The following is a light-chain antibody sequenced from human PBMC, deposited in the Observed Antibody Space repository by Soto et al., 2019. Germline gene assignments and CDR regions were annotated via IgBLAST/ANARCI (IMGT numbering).Light chain of an antibody. CDR3: QQYGASPYT. V-gene: IGKV3-20*01. CDR2: GAS. CDR1: QSVSSTY. J-gene: IGKJ2*01. Sequence: EIVLTQSPGTLSLSPGERATLSCRASQSVSSTYLGWYQQKPGQAPRLLIYGASSRATGIPDRFSGSGSGIDFTLTIRRLEPEDFAVYYCQQYGASPYTFGQGTKLETK.